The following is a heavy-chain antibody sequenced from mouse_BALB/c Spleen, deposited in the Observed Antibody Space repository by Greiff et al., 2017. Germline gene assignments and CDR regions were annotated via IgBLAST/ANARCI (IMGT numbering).Heavy chain of an antibody. J-gene: IGHJ3*01. V-gene: IGHV2-6-7*01. Sequence: QVQLKESGPGLVAPSQSLSITCTVSGFSFTGYGVNWVRQPPGKGLEWLGMIWGDGSTDYNSALISRLSISKDNSKCQVFLKMNSLQTDDTARCYCAREGGGYGNFAWFAYWGQGTLVTVSA. D-gene: IGHD2-1*01. CDR1: GFSFTGYG. CDR2: IWGDGST. CDR3: AREGGGYGNFAWFAY.